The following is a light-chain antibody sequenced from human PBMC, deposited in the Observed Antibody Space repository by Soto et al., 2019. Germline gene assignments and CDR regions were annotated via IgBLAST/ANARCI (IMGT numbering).Light chain of an antibody. V-gene: IGKV1-5*03. CDR2: KAS. CDR3: QQYTSYSPYT. J-gene: IGKJ2*01. Sequence: DIQMTQSPSTLSASVGDRVTVTCRASQNINSWLAWYQQKPGEAPKLLIYKASTLESGVPSRFSGSGSGTDFTLTINSLQPDDFATYYCQQYTSYSPYTFGQGTKLEI. CDR1: QNINSW.